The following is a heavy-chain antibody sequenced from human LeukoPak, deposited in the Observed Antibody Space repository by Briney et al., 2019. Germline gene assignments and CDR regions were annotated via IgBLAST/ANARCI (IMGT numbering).Heavy chain of an antibody. Sequence: SLRLSCTASGFTYGDYGMSWFRRAPAKGLEEVGFIRSKAYGGTTEYAASVRGRFTISRDDSKSIAYLQMNSLKTEDTAVYYCTRTLYGSGSYYAYWGQGTLVTVSS. V-gene: IGHV3-49*03. CDR3: TRTLYGSGSYYAY. D-gene: IGHD3-10*01. J-gene: IGHJ4*02. CDR1: GFTYGDYG. CDR2: IRSKAYGGTT.